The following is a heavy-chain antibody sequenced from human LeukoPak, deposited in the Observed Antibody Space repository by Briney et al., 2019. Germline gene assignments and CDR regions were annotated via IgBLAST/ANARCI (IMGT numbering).Heavy chain of an antibody. CDR1: GFTFSNAW. CDR2: IKSKTDGGTT. D-gene: IGHD3-3*01. J-gene: IGHJ4*02. V-gene: IGHV3-15*01. Sequence: GGSLRLSCAASGFTFSNAWMSWVRQAPGKGLEWVGRIKSKTDGGTTDYAAPVKGRFTISRDDSKNTLYLQMNSLKTEDTAVYCCTTNYDFWSGYYGWGQGTLVTVSS. CDR3: TTNYDFWSGYYG.